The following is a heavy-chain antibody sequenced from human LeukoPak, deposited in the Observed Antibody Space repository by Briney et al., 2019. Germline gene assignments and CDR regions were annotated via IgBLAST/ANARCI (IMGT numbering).Heavy chain of an antibody. CDR1: GITFSSYE. D-gene: IGHD2-21*02. J-gene: IGHJ4*02. Sequence: PGGSLRLSCAASGITFSSYEMNWVRQAPGKGLEWVSYISSSGSTIYYADSVKGRFTISRDNAKNSLYLQMNSLRAEDTAVYYCARDRLGGDCSFDYWGQGTLVTVSS. V-gene: IGHV3-48*03. CDR3: ARDRLGGDCSFDY. CDR2: ISSSGSTI.